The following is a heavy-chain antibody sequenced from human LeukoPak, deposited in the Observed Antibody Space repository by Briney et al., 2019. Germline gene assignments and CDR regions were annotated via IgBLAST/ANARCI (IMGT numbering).Heavy chain of an antibody. Sequence: ASVKVSCKVFGYTLTELSMHWVRQAPGQGLEWMGIINPSGGSTSYAQKFQGRVTMTRDTSTSTVYMGLSSLRSEDTAVYYCARGGIAARHYFDYWGQGTLVTVSS. CDR3: ARGGIAARHYFDY. CDR2: INPSGGST. J-gene: IGHJ4*02. D-gene: IGHD6-6*01. V-gene: IGHV1-46*01. CDR1: GYTLTELS.